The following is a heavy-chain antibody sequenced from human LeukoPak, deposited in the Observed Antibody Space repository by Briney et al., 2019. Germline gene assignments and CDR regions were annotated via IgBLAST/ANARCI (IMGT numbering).Heavy chain of an antibody. V-gene: IGHV3-23*01. Sequence: PSETLSLTCTVSGGSISNYYWSWVRQAPGKGLEWVSTISGIGDSTFYTDSVKGRFTMSRDNAKNSLYLQMNSLRDEDTAVYYCARDWAYSNGGSYFDYWGQGTLVTVSS. CDR1: GGSISNYY. D-gene: IGHD2-15*01. CDR3: ARDWAYSNGGSYFDY. J-gene: IGHJ4*02. CDR2: ISGIGDST.